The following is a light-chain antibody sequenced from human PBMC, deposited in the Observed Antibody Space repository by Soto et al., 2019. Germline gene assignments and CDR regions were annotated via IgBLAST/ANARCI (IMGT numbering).Light chain of an antibody. J-gene: IGKJ1*01. V-gene: IGKV3-20*01. CDR3: KQYGSSPRT. Sequence: EIVLPQSPATLSLSPGESATLSCRASQSVGSFLAWYQQKPGQAPRLLIYDASNRATGIPDRFSGSGSGTDFTLTISRLEPEDFAVYYCKQYGSSPRTVGQGTKVDIK. CDR2: DAS. CDR1: QSVGSF.